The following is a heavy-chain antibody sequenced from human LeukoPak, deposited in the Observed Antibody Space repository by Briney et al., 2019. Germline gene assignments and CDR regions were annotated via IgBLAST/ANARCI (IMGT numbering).Heavy chain of an antibody. Sequence: DPSETLSLTCTVSGGSISSYYWSWIRQPAGKGLEWIGRIYTSGSTNYNPSLKSRVTMSVDTSKNRFSLKLSSVTAADTAVYYCARDGRLSYYYGMDVWGQGTTVTVSS. J-gene: IGHJ6*02. D-gene: IGHD1-26*01. CDR1: GGSISSYY. CDR2: IYTSGST. V-gene: IGHV4-4*07. CDR3: ARDGRLSYYYGMDV.